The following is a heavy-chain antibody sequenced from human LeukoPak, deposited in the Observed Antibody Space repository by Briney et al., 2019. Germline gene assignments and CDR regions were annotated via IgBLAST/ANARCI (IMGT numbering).Heavy chain of an antibody. CDR1: GYTLTELS. CDR3: ARDLTVVVVAATDFFDY. CDR2: FDPEDGET. D-gene: IGHD2-15*01. Sequence: GASVKVSCKVSGYTLTELSMYWVRQAPGKGLEWMGGFDPEDGETIYAQKFQGRVTMTRDTSTSTVYMELSSLRSEDTAVYYCARDLTVVVVAATDFFDYWGQGTLVTVSS. J-gene: IGHJ4*02. V-gene: IGHV1-24*01.